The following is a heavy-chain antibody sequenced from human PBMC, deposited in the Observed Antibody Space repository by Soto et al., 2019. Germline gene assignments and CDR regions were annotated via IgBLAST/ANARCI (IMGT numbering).Heavy chain of an antibody. CDR1: GFTFINYA. V-gene: IGHV3-23*01. Sequence: EVQLLESGGGLVQPGGSLRLSCVGSGFTFINYAMNWVRQTPGKGLEWVSGISGGGDRTFDADSVKGRFTISRDNSKNTVNLQMNSLRAGDMDVYYCARKVLGSTSRPDWWYFDLWGRGTLVTVSS. J-gene: IGHJ2*01. D-gene: IGHD2-2*01. CDR2: ISGGGDRT. CDR3: ARKVLGSTSRPDWWYFDL.